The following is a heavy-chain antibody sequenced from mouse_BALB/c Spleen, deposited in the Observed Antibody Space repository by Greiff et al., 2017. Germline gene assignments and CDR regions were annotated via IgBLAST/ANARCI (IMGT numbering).Heavy chain of an antibody. CDR1: GYSITSGYY. CDR2: ISYDGSN. V-gene: IGHV3-6*02. Sequence: EVQLVESGPGLVKPSQSLSLTCSVTGYSITSGYYWNWIRQFPGNKLEWMGYISYDGSNNYNPSLKNRISITRDTSKNQFFLKLNSVTTEDTATYYCAREETTATLFAYWGQGTLVTVSA. J-gene: IGHJ3*01. D-gene: IGHD1-2*01. CDR3: AREETTATLFAY.